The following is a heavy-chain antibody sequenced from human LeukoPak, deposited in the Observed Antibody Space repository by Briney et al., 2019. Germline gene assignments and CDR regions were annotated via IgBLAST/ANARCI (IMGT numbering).Heavy chain of an antibody. J-gene: IGHJ4*02. CDR1: GFTFDYYA. CDR2: VTGDGGGA. V-gene: IGHV3-43*02. D-gene: IGHD2-8*01. CDR3: AKDRDTTGFDH. Sequence: PGGSLRLSCAASGFTFDYYAMHWVRQAPGKGLEWVSFVTGDGGGAYYAVSVRGRFTISRDNSENSLYLQMNNLRIEDTALYYCAKDRDTTGFDHWGQGTLVTVSS.